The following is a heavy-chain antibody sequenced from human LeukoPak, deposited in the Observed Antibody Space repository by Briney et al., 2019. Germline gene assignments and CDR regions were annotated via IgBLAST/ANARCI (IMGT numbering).Heavy chain of an antibody. CDR1: GFTFSDYY. CDR3: ARNLDFWSAYRSAFDI. CDR2: IDTSGSAI. Sequence: GGSLRLSCAASGFTFSDYYMDWVRQAPGKGLEWVSYIDTSGSAIYYADSVKGRFTISRDNANNSLYLQMNSLRAEDTAVYYCARNLDFWSAYRSAFDIWGQGTMVTVSS. J-gene: IGHJ3*02. D-gene: IGHD3-3*01. V-gene: IGHV3-11*04.